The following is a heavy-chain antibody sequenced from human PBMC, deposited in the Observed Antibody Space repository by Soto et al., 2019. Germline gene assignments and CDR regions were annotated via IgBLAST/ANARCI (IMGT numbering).Heavy chain of an antibody. CDR2: ISSSSSYI. CDR1: GFTFSSYS. Sequence: PGGSLRLSCAASGFTFSSYSMNWARQAPGKGLEWVSSISSSSSYIYYADSVKGRFTISRDNAKNSLYLQMNSLRAEDTAVYYCARARPSKGGETYYDILTGYYDGPGEFDYWGQGTLVTVSS. D-gene: IGHD3-9*01. V-gene: IGHV3-21*03. CDR3: ARARPSKGGETYYDILTGYYDGPGEFDY. J-gene: IGHJ4*02.